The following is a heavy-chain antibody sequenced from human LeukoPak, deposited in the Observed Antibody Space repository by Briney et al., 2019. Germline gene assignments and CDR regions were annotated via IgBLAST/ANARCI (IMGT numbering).Heavy chain of an antibody. CDR3: AIMHGYYDGSGYWVQ. J-gene: IGHJ1*01. V-gene: IGHV3-7*03. CDR2: IRQDGRET. Sequence: GGSLRLSCTASGFTFSRYWMSWVRQTPGKGLEWLANIRQDGRETHYMGSAQGRFTISRDNAKNSLYLQMNSLRDEDTAVYYCAIMHGYYDGSGYWVQWGQGTLVTVSS. CDR1: GFTFSRYW. D-gene: IGHD3-22*01.